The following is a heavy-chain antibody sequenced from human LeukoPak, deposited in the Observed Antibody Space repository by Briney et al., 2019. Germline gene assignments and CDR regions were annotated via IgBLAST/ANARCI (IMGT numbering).Heavy chain of an antibody. Sequence: ASVKVSCKASGYTFTSYGISRVRQAPGQGLEWMGWISAYNGNTNYAQKLQGRVTMTTDTSTSTAYMELRGLRFDDTAVYYCARDLIAAAGITSMGYWGQGTLVTVSS. J-gene: IGHJ4*02. D-gene: IGHD6-13*01. V-gene: IGHV1-18*01. CDR3: ARDLIAAAGITSMGY. CDR2: ISAYNGNT. CDR1: GYTFTSYG.